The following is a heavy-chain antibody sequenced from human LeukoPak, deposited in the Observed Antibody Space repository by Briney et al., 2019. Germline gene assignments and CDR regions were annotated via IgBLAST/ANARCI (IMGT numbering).Heavy chain of an antibody. CDR3: GRDAAGVHFDY. J-gene: IGHJ4*02. CDR1: GGSISSGDYY. Sequence: SETLSLTCTVSGGSISSGDYYWSWIRQPPGKGLEWIGHIYYSGSTYYNPSLKSRVTISLDTSKNQFSLKLSSVTAADTAVYYCGRDAAGVHFDYWGQGTLVTVSS. V-gene: IGHV4-30-4*01. CDR2: IYYSGST. D-gene: IGHD6-19*01.